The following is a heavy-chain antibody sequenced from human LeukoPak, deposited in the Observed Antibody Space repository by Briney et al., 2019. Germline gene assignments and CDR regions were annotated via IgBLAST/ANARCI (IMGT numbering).Heavy chain of an antibody. V-gene: IGHV5-51*01. CDR3: ARGEMATTHPYFDY. CDR2: IYPGDSDF. D-gene: IGHD5-24*01. J-gene: IGHJ4*02. Sequence: GESLKISCKGSGYIFTNYWLGWVRQLPGIGLEWMRIIYPGDSDFKYSPSFQGQVTISADKSISTAYLQWSSLKASDTAMYYCARGEMATTHPYFDYWGQGTLVTVSS. CDR1: GYIFTNYW.